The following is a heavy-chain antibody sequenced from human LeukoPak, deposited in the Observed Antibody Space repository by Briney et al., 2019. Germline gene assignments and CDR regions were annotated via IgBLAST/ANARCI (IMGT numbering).Heavy chain of an antibody. V-gene: IGHV4-59*08. CDR1: GGSISSYY. CDR2: IYYSGST. D-gene: IGHD2-8*01. Sequence: SETLSLTCTVSGGSISSYYWSWIRQPPGKGLEWIGYIYYSGSTNYNPSLKSRVTISVDTSKNQFSLKLSSVTAADTAVYYCAVDCTNGVCYVDNWGQGTLVTVSS. CDR3: AVDCTNGVCYVDN. J-gene: IGHJ4*02.